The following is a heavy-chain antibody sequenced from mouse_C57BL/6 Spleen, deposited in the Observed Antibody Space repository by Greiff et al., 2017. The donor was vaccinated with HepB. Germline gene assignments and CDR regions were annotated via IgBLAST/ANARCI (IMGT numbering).Heavy chain of an antibody. Sequence: EVNVVESGGGLVKPGGSLKLSCAASGFTFSDYGMHWVRQAPEKGLEWVAYISSGSSTIYYADTVKGRFTISRDNAKNTLFLQMTSLRSEDTAMYYCARARGDYAMDYWGQGTSVTVSS. CDR1: GFTFSDYG. J-gene: IGHJ4*01. CDR2: ISSGSSTI. CDR3: ARARGDYAMDY. V-gene: IGHV5-17*01.